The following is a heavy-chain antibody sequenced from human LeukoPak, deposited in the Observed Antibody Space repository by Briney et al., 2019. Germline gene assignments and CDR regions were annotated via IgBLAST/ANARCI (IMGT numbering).Heavy chain of an antibody. D-gene: IGHD1-26*01. CDR1: GDSLSGYH. Sequence: SETLSLTCTVSGDSLSGYHWSWLRQSPGQGLEWLGEIEQSGSTKNNPSLKSRVTMSRDTSKMQFSLKLTSLTGADTAVYFCARSQPEWAAPGFDNWGQGTMVTVSS. J-gene: IGHJ3*02. CDR2: IEQSGST. V-gene: IGHV4-34*01. CDR3: ARSQPEWAAPGFDN.